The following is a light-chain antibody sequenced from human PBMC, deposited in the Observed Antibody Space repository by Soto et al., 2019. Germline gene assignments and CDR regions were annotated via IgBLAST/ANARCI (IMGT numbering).Light chain of an antibody. J-gene: IGKJ4*01. CDR3: NQYHSSFT. V-gene: IGKV3-20*01. CDR1: QSVISSS. CDR2: GAS. Sequence: EIVLTQSPGTLSLSPGEGATLSCRASQSVISSSLTGYQQKRGQAPRLLIYGASTRATGIPDRFSGSGSATDFTLTISRLEAEDFAVYYCNQYHSSFTFGGGTKVEIK.